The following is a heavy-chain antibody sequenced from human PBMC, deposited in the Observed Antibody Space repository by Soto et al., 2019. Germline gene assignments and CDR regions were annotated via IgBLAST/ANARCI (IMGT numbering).Heavy chain of an antibody. D-gene: IGHD3-10*01. CDR3: ARDMVRGVIEDY. CDR2: IYSGGST. V-gene: IGHV3-66*01. Sequence: EVQLVESGGGLVQPGGSLRLPCAAPGFTASSNYMSWVRQAPGKGLEWASVIYSGGSTYYADSVKGRFTISRDNSKNTLYLQMNSLRAEDTAVYYCARDMVRGVIEDYWGQGTLVTVSS. J-gene: IGHJ4*02. CDR1: GFTASSNY.